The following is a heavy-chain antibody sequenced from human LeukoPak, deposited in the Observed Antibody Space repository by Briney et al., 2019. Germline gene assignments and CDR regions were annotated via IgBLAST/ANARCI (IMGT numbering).Heavy chain of an antibody. V-gene: IGHV4-39*07. CDR2: ISYTGTT. D-gene: IGHD5-12*01. CDR3: ARVDLSVTLPPYYFDY. CDR1: GGSISSTIHS. J-gene: IGHJ4*02. Sequence: SETLSLTCAVSGGSISSTIHSWGWIRQPPGKGLEWFGSISYTGTTYYNPSLKSRVAISVDTSKNQFFLRLTSVTAAGTAVYYCARVDLSVTLPPYYFDYWGQGTLVTVSS.